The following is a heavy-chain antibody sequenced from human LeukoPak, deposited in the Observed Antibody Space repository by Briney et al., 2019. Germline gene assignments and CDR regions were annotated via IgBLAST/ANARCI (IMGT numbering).Heavy chain of an antibody. CDR1: GYTFTGYY. CDR3: ARYGSSFGLDP. V-gene: IGHV1-2*02. D-gene: IGHD6-13*01. CDR2: INPNSGGT. Sequence: ASVKVSCKASGYTFTGYYMHWVRQAPGQGLEWMGWINPNSGGTNYVQKFQGRVTMTRDTSISTAYMELSRLRSDDTAVYYCARYGSSFGLDPWGQGTLVTVSS. J-gene: IGHJ5*02.